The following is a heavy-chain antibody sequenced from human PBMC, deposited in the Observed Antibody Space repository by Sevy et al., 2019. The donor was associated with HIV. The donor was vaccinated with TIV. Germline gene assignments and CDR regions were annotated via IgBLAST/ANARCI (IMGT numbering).Heavy chain of an antibody. Sequence: GGSLRLSCTASGFSFGDYAMNWVRQAPGKGLEWVAFLKNKARGGTLDHAASVKGRFTISRDDSKSIVYLQMNDLRTEDTGLYYCTRWTGAQSIFDYWGQGALVTVSS. CDR1: GFSFGDYA. D-gene: IGHD1-26*01. J-gene: IGHJ4*02. CDR2: LKNKARGGTL. CDR3: TRWTGAQSIFDY. V-gene: IGHV3-49*04.